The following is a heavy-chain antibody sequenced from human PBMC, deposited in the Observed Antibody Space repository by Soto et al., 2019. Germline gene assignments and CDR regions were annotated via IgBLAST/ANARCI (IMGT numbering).Heavy chain of an antibody. CDR1: GFTFSSYA. CDR3: AKDDFWSGYSSYYYYGMDV. J-gene: IGHJ6*02. CDR2: ISGSGGST. V-gene: IGHV3-23*01. D-gene: IGHD3-3*01. Sequence: PGGSLRLSCAASGFTFSSYAMHWVCQAPGKGLEWVSAISGSGGSTYYADSVKGRFTISRDNSKNTLYLQMNSLRAEDTAVYYCAKDDFWSGYSSYYYYGMDVWGQGTTVTVSS.